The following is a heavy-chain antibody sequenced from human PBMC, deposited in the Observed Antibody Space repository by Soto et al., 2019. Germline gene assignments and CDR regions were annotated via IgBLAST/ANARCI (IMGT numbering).Heavy chain of an antibody. CDR2: ISSSGYI. D-gene: IGHD5-12*01. CDR3: ATEGPNGYIPYYIET. Sequence: GGSLRLSCAASGFNFSSYTINWVRQAPGKRLEWLSSISSSGYIFSTDSVRGRFTISRDNAKNSIFLQMNSLTDEDRAVYYCATEGPNGYIPYYIETWGQGVPVTVSS. V-gene: IGHV3-21*06. J-gene: IGHJ4*02. CDR1: GFNFSSYT.